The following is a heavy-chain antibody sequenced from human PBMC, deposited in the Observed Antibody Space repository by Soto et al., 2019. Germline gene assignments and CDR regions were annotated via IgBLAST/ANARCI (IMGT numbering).Heavy chain of an antibody. D-gene: IGHD3-22*01. V-gene: IGHV4-31*03. CDR1: GGSISSGGYY. CDR3: ARRLYYDSSGFEGGGMDV. CDR2: IYYSGST. Sequence: SETLSLTCTVSGGSISSGGYYWSWIRQHPGKGLEWIGYIYYSGSTYYNPSLKSRVTISVDTSKNQFSLKLSSVTAAGTAVYYCARRLYYDSSGFEGGGMDVWGQGTTVTVSS. J-gene: IGHJ6*02.